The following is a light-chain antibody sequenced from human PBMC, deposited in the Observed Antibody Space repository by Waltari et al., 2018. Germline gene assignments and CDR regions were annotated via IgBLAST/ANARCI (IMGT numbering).Light chain of an antibody. CDR1: ISHLGSNY. Sequence: QSVLTQPPSASGTPGQRVAIPCSGSISHLGSNYSDWYHQLPGTAPKLLIYRNNRRPSGVPDRFSASKYGTSASLAISGLRSEDEAVYYCASWDESHYVFGSGTKVTVL. CDR3: ASWDESHYV. CDR2: RNN. V-gene: IGLV1-47*01. J-gene: IGLJ1*01.